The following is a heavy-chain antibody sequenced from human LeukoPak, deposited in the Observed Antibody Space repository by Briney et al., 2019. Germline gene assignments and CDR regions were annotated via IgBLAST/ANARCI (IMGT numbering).Heavy chain of an antibody. CDR3: ARVHHVWYYYDSSGYRDAFDI. J-gene: IGHJ3*02. Sequence: SETLSLTCAVYGGSFSGCYWSWIRQPPGKGLEWIGEINHSGSTNYNPSLKSRVTISVDTSKNQFSLKLSSVTAADTAVYYCARVHHVWYYYDSSGYRDAFDIWGQGTMVTVSS. D-gene: IGHD3-22*01. V-gene: IGHV4-34*01. CDR1: GGSFSGCY. CDR2: INHSGST.